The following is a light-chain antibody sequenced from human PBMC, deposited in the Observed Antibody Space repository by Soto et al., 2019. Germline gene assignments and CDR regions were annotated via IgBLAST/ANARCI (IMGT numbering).Light chain of an antibody. J-gene: IGKJ4*01. CDR3: QQYDNLPLT. CDR2: DAS. CDR1: QDISNY. V-gene: IGKV1-33*01. Sequence: DIQMTQSPSSLSASVGDRVTITGQASQDISNYLNWYQQKPGKAPKLLIYDASNLEAGVPSRCSGSGSGTDFTFTISSLQPEDIATYYCQQYDNLPLTFGGGTKVESK.